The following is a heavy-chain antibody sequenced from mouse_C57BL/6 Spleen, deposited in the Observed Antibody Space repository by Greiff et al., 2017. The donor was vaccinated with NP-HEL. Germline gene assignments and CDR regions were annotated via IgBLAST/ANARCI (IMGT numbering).Heavy chain of an antibody. CDR2: INPNYGTT. CDR1: GYSFTDYN. CDR3: ARSGTTVVATNFDV. J-gene: IGHJ1*03. Sequence: VHVKQSGPELVKPGASVKISCKASGYSFTDYNMNWVKQSNGKSLEWIGVINPNYGTTSYNQKFKGKATLTVDQSSSTAYMQLNSLTSEDSAVYYCARSGTTVVATNFDVWGTGTTVTVSS. D-gene: IGHD1-1*01. V-gene: IGHV1-39*01.